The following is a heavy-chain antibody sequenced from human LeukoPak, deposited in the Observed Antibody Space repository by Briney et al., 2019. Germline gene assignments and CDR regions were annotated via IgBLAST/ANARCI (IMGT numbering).Heavy chain of an antibody. D-gene: IGHD2-2*01. J-gene: IGHJ5*02. V-gene: IGHV1-69*13. Sequence: ASVKVSCKASGGTFISYAISRVRQAPGQGLEWMGGIIPIFGTANYPQKFQGRDTITADESTSTAYMELSSLRSEDTAVYYCARDQIVRRVPAAWGFDPWGQGTLVTVSS. CDR2: IIPIFGTA. CDR1: GGTFISYA. CDR3: ARDQIVRRVPAAWGFDP.